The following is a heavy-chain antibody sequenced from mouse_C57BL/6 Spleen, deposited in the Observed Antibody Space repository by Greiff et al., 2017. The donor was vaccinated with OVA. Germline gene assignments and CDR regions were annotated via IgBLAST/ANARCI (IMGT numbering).Heavy chain of an antibody. CDR2: ISDGGSYT. V-gene: IGHV5-4*01. D-gene: IGHD4-1*01. J-gene: IGHJ4*01. CDR3: ARGSGYYAMDY. CDR1: GFTFSSYA. Sequence: EVHLVESGGGLVKPGGSLKLSCAASGFTFSSYALSWVRQTPEKRLEWVATISDGGSYTYYPDNVKGRFTISRDNAKNNLYLQMSHLKSEDTAMYYCARGSGYYAMDYWGQGTSVTVSS.